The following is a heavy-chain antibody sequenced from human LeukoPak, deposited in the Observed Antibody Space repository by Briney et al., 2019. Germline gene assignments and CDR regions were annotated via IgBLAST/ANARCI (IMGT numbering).Heavy chain of an antibody. CDR2: INWNGGST. J-gene: IGHJ4*02. CDR3: ARGAYCGGDCLYYFDY. CDR1: GFTFDDYG. V-gene: IGHV3-20*01. Sequence: PGGSLRLSCAASGFTFDDYGMSWVRQAPGEGLEWVSGINWNGGSTGYADSVKGRFTISRDNAKNSLYLQLNSLRGEDTALYHCARGAYCGGDCLYYFDYWGQGTLVTVSS. D-gene: IGHD2-21*02.